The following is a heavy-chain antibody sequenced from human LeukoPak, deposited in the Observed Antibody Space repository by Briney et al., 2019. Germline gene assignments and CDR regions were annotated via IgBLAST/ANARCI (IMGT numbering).Heavy chain of an antibody. CDR1: GFTFSSYW. CDR3: AREGMVRGVPDAFDL. CDR2: IKQDGIEK. D-gene: IGHD3-10*01. V-gene: IGHV3-7*01. Sequence: GGSLRLSCAASGFTFSSYWMDWVRQVPGKGPEWVANIKQDGIEKYFLGSVKGRFAISRDNAKNLLYLQMTSLRVEDTAVYYCAREGMVRGVPDAFDLWGQGTMVTVPS. J-gene: IGHJ3*01.